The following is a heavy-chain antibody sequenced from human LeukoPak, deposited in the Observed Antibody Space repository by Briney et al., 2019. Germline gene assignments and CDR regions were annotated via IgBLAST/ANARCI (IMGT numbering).Heavy chain of an antibody. J-gene: IGHJ1*01. CDR3: ARGPYSSSAEYFQH. CDR2: IYHSGST. V-gene: IGHV4-30-2*01. D-gene: IGHD6-13*01. Sequence: SETLSLTCAVSGGSISSGGYSWSWIRQPPGKGLEWIGYIYHSGSTYYNPSLKSRVTTSVDRSKNQFSLKLSSVTAADTAVYYCARGPYSSSAEYFQHWGQGTLVTVSS. CDR1: GGSISSGGYS.